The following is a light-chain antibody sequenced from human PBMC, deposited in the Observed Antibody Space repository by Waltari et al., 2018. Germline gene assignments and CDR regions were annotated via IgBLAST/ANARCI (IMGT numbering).Light chain of an antibody. CDR2: SNN. CDR1: SSHIGSNT. V-gene: IGLV1-44*01. CDR3: AAWDDSLNGYV. Sequence: QSVLTQPPSASGTPGQRVTIPCSGSSSHIGSNTGNWYQQLPGTAPKLLIYSNNQRPSGVPDRFSGSKSGTSASLAISGLQSEDEADYYCAAWDDSLNGYVFGTGTKVTVL. J-gene: IGLJ1*01.